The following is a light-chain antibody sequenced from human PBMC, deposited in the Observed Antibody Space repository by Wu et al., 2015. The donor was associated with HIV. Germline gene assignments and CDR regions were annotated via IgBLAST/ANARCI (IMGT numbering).Light chain of an antibody. CDR3: LQDYNSWT. V-gene: IGKV1-6*01. J-gene: IGKJ1*01. CDR2: GAS. Sequence: AIQMTQSPSSLSASVGDRVTFTCRASQGIRNDVSWYQQKPGKAPKLLIYGASTLQSGVPSRFSGSGSGTDFSLTISSLQPEGSATYYCLQDYNSWTFGQGTKVEIK. CDR1: QGIRND.